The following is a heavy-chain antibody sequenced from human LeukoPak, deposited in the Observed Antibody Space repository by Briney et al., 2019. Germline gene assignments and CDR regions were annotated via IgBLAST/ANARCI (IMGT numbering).Heavy chain of an antibody. Sequence: NSSETLSLTCTVSGGSISSSSYYWGWIRQPPGKGLEWIGTIYYSGGTYYNPSLKSRVTIFIDTSKNQFSLKLRSLTAADTAVYYCARQSYDDRPFDCWGQGTLVTVSS. CDR2: IYYSGGT. D-gene: IGHD3-3*01. J-gene: IGHJ4*02. CDR1: GGSISSSSYY. V-gene: IGHV4-39*01. CDR3: ARQSYDDRPFDC.